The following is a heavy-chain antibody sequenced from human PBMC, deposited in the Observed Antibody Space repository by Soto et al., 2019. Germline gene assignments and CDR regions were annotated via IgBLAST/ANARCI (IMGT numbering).Heavy chain of an antibody. CDR3: ARDPSPTGRRYFDY. CDR2: IIPIFGTA. J-gene: IGHJ4*02. Sequence: QVQLVQSGAEVKKPGSSVKVSCKASGGTFSSYAISWVRQAPGQGLEWMGGIIPIFGTANYAQKFQGRVTITADESTSTDYMELSSLRSEDTAVYYCARDPSPTGRRYFDYWGQGTLVTVSS. V-gene: IGHV1-69*12. CDR1: GGTFSSYA. D-gene: IGHD1-26*01.